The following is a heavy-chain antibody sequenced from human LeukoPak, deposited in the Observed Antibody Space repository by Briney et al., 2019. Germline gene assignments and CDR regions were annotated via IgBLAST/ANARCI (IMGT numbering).Heavy chain of an antibody. J-gene: IGHJ4*02. CDR1: GYTFTSYG. CDR2: ISAYNGNT. V-gene: IGHV1-18*01. Sequence: ASVKVSCKASGYTFTSYGISWVRQAPGQGLEWMGWISAYNGNTNYAQKLQGRVTMTTDTSTSTAYMDLRSLRSDDTAVYYCARGSIVVSAQWQAAADYWGQGTLVTVSS. D-gene: IGHD6-19*01. CDR3: ARGSIVVSAQWQAAADY.